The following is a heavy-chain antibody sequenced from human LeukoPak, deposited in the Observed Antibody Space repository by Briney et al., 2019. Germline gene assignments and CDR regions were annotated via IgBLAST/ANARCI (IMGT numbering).Heavy chain of an antibody. CDR3: ARLKGQRDSSVYSEDAWFDS. CDR1: GYSFTSYW. D-gene: IGHD3-22*01. CDR2: IYPADSDT. V-gene: IGHV5-51*01. Sequence: GESLKISCKGSGYSFTSYWIGWVRQMPGKGLEWMGIIYPADSDTRYSPSFQDQVTISADKSIGTAYLQWSSLKASDTATYYCARLKGQRDSSVYSEDAWFDSWGQGTLVTVSS. J-gene: IGHJ5*01.